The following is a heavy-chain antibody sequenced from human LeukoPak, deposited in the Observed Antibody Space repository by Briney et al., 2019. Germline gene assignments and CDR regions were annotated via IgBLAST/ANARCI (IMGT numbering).Heavy chain of an antibody. D-gene: IGHD5-18*01. CDR1: GYSISSGYY. CDR2: IYHSGST. J-gene: IGHJ4*02. Sequence: SETLSLTCTVSGYSISSGYYWGWIRQPPGKGLEWIGSIYHSGSTYYNPSLKSRVTISVDTSKNQFSLKLSSVTAADTAVYYCASLGPVDTAMNFLWDFDYWGQGTLVTVSS. CDR3: ASLGPVDTAMNFLWDFDY. V-gene: IGHV4-38-2*02.